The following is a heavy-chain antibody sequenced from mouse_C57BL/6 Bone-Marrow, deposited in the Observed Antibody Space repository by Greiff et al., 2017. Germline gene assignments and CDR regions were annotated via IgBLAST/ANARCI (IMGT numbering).Heavy chain of an antibody. CDR1: GYAFSSSW. CDR3: AIYELFAY. CDR2: IYPGDGDT. D-gene: IGHD1-3*01. J-gene: IGHJ3*01. Sequence: VQLQQSGPELVKPGASVKISCKASGYAFSSSWMNWVKQRPGTGLEWIGRIYPGDGDTNYNGKFKGKATLTADKSYSTAYMQRSSLTSEDSAVYFWAIYELFAYWGKGTLVTVSA. V-gene: IGHV1-82*01.